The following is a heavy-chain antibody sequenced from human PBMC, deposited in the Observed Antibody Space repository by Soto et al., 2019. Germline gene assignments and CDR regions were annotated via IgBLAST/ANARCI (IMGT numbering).Heavy chain of an antibody. CDR3: AWAWSGARDYDYVWGSYRHFDY. V-gene: IGHV4-34*01. Sequence: SETLSLTCAVYGGSFSGYYWSWIRQPPGKGLEWIGEINHSGSTNYNPSLKSRVTISVDTSKNQFSLKLSSVTAADTAVYYCAWAWSGARDYDYVWGSYRHFDYWGQGTLVTVSS. J-gene: IGHJ4*02. CDR1: GGSFSGYY. CDR2: INHSGST. D-gene: IGHD3-16*02.